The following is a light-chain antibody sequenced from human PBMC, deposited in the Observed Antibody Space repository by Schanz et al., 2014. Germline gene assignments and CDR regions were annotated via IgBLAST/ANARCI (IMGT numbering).Light chain of an antibody. CDR2: GAS. J-gene: IGKJ4*01. CDR1: QSVSSGY. CDR3: QQYGTSPLT. V-gene: IGKV3-20*01. Sequence: EIVLTQSPGTLSLSPGERATLSCRASQSVSSGYLAWYQQKPGQAPRLLIFGASRRATGIPERFSGSGSGTDFTLTISRLEPEDFAVYYCQQYGTSPLTFGGGTKVEIK.